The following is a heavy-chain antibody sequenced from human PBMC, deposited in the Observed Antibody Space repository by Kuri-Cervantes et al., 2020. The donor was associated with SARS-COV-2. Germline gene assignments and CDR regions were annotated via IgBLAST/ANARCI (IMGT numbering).Heavy chain of an antibody. CDR2: IFPGDSDT. V-gene: IGHV5-51*01. CDR3: ARHLGWELPSDY. CDR1: GYSFISYW. J-gene: IGHJ4*02. D-gene: IGHD1-26*01. Sequence: GESLKISCKGSGYSFISYWIGWVRQMPGKGLEWMGIIFPGDSDTTYSPSFQGQVTISADKSISTPYLQWSSLKASDTAMYYCARHLGWELPSDYWGQGTLVTVSS.